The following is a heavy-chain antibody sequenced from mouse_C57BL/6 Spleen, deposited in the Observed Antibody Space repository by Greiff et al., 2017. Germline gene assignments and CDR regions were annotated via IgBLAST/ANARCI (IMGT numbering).Heavy chain of an antibody. Sequence: QVQLQQPGAELVRPGSSVKLSCKASGYTFTSYWMHWVKPRPIQGLEWIGNIDPSDSETHYNQKFKDKATLTVDKSSSTAYMQLSSLTSEDSAVYYCARSITTVVATDYWGQGTTLTVSS. CDR2: IDPSDSET. V-gene: IGHV1-52*01. CDR3: ARSITTVVATDY. CDR1: GYTFTSYW. D-gene: IGHD1-1*01. J-gene: IGHJ2*01.